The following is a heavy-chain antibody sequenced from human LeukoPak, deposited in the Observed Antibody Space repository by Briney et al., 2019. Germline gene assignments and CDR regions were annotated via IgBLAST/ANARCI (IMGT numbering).Heavy chain of an antibody. J-gene: IGHJ6*03. V-gene: IGHV3-30*04. CDR1: GFTFSNFA. CDR3: ARDTYYYDNSGYAEYYYYYMDV. CDR2: ISYDGSNK. D-gene: IGHD3-22*01. Sequence: GGSLRLSCAASGFTFSNFAISWVRQAPGKGLEWVTVISYDGSNKYSADSVKGRFTISRDNSKNTLYLQMNSLRAEDTAVYYCARDTYYYDNSGYAEYYYYYMDVWGKGTTVTVSS.